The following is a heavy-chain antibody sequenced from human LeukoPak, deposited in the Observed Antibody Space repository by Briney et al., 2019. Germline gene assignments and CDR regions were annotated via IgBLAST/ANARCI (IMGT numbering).Heavy chain of an antibody. Sequence: GGSLRPSCAASGFTFSSYWMHWVRQAPGKGLVWVSRINSDGSSTSYADSVKGRFTISRDNAKNTLYLQMNSLRAEDTAVYYCATLTANENFDYWGQGTLVTVSS. CDR2: INSDGSST. J-gene: IGHJ4*02. D-gene: IGHD2-21*02. CDR3: ATLTANENFDY. V-gene: IGHV3-74*01. CDR1: GFTFSSYW.